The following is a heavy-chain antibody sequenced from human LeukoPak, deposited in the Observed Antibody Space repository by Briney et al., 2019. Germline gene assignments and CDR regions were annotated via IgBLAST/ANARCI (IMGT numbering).Heavy chain of an antibody. J-gene: IGHJ4*02. D-gene: IGHD2-2*03. CDR1: GGSISSYY. Sequence: KPSETLSLTCTVSGGSISSYYWSWIRQPAGKGLEWIGRIYTSGSTNYNPSLKSRVTMSVDTSKNQFSLKLSSVTTADTAVYYCATLGYCSSTSCYSADYWGQGTPVTVSS. V-gene: IGHV4-4*07. CDR3: ATLGYCSSTSCYSADY. CDR2: IYTSGST.